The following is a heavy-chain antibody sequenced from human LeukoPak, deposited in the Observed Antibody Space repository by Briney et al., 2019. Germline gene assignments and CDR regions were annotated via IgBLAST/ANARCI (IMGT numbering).Heavy chain of an antibody. D-gene: IGHD6-19*01. J-gene: IGHJ4*02. CDR3: ARDSSGSSDWYGDYFDY. Sequence: GGSLRLSCAASGFTFSSYGMNWVRQAPGKGLEWVSYITSSGNTIYYADSVKGRFTISRDNAKNSLYLQMNRLRAEDTAVYYCARDSSGSSDWYGDYFDYWGQGTLVTVSS. V-gene: IGHV3-48*04. CDR1: GFTFSSYG. CDR2: ITSSGNTI.